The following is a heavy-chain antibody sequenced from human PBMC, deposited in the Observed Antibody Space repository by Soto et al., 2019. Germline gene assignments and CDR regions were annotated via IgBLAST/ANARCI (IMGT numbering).Heavy chain of an antibody. V-gene: IGHV3-72*01. D-gene: IGHD4-17*01. J-gene: IGHJ6*02. Sequence: PGGSLRLSCAASGFTFSDHYMDWVRQAPGKGLEWVGRTRNKANSYTTEYAASVKGRFTISRDDSKNSLYLQMNSLKTEDTAVYYCARLTTVTPNAYYYDMDVWGQGTTVTVS. CDR2: TRNKANSYTT. CDR1: GFTFSDHY. CDR3: ARLTTVTPNAYYYDMDV.